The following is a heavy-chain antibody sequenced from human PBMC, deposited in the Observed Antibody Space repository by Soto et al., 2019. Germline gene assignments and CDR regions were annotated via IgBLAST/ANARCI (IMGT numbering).Heavy chain of an antibody. V-gene: IGHV4-59*08. CDR1: GGSISSYY. J-gene: IGHJ6*02. CDR2: IYYSGST. Sequence: PSETLSLTCTVSGGSISSYYWSWIRQPPGKGLEWIGYIYYSGSTNYNPSLKSRVTISVDTSKNQFSLKLSSVTAADTAVYYCARXPYFPLRFWEGMDVWGQGTTVTVSS. D-gene: IGHD3-3*01. CDR3: ARXPYFPLRFWEGMDV.